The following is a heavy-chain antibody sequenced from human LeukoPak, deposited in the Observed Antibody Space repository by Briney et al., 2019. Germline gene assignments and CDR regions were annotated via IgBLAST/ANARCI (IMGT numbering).Heavy chain of an antibody. J-gene: IGHJ4*02. Sequence: SETLSLTCAVYGGSFSGYYWSWVRQPPGKGLEWIGEINHSGSTNYNPSLKSRVTISVDTSKNQFSLKLSSVTAADTAVYYCARGGISIVALDYWGQGTLVTVSS. CDR2: INHSGST. CDR3: ARGGISIVALDY. V-gene: IGHV4-34*01. CDR1: GGSFSGYY. D-gene: IGHD6-13*01.